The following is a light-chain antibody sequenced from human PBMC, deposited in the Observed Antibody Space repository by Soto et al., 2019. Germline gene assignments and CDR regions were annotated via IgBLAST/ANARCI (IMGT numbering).Light chain of an antibody. V-gene: IGKV1-33*01. CDR2: DAS. CDR3: QQYDNFPRAIN. J-gene: IGKJ5*01. CDR1: QDISNY. Sequence: DIQMTQSPSSLSASVGYRVTIGFQASQDISNYLHWYQQKPGKAPKLLIYDASNLETGVPSRFSGSGSGTDFTFTISSLQPEDIATYYCQQYDNFPRAINFGQGTRLEI.